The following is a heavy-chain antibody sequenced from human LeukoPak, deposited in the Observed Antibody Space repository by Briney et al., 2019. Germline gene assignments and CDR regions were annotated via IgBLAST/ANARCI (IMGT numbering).Heavy chain of an antibody. Sequence: SETLSLTCTVSGGSISSGGYYWSWIPQHPGKGLEWIGYIYYSGSTYYNPSLKSRVTISVDTSKNQFSLKLSCVTAADTAVYYCARDQGYGDYFDAFDIWGQGTMVTVSS. V-gene: IGHV4-31*03. D-gene: IGHD4-17*01. CDR2: IYYSGST. CDR1: GGSISSGGYY. J-gene: IGHJ3*02. CDR3: ARDQGYGDYFDAFDI.